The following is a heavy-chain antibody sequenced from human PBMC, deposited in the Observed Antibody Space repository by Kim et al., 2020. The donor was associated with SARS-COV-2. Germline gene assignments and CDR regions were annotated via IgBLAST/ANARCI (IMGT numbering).Heavy chain of an antibody. CDR2: IYYSVST. J-gene: IGHJ5*02. D-gene: IGHD2-2*01. CDR3: ARDTPLCSSTSCYHNWFDP. V-gene: IGHV4-59*01. CDR1: GGSISSYY. Sequence: SETLSLTCTVSGGSISSYYWCWIRQPPGKGLEWIGYIYYSVSTNYNPSLKSRVTISVDTSKNQSSLHLTSVTAADTAVYYCARDTPLCSSTSCYHNWFDPWGQGTLVTVSS.